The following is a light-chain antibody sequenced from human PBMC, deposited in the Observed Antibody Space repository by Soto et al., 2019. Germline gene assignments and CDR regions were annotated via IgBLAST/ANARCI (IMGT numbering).Light chain of an antibody. CDR2: KGS. V-gene: IGKV1-5*03. CDR1: QSISSW. J-gene: IGKJ2*01. Sequence: DIQMTQSPSTLSASVGDRVTIACRASQSISSWLAWYQQKPGKAPKVLISKGSSLETGVPSRFSGSGSGTEFNLTISSLQPDDFATYYCQQYNLYPYTFGQGTKLE. CDR3: QQYNLYPYT.